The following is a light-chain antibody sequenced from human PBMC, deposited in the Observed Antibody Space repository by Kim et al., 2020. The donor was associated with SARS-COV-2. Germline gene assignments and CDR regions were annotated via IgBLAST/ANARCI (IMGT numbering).Light chain of an antibody. CDR2: QDT. J-gene: IGLJ2*01. CDR1: KLGDKY. V-gene: IGLV3-1*01. CDR3: NSRDSNNNVL. Sequence: SYELTQPPSVSVSPGQTASITCSGDKLGDKYACWYQQKPGQSPVLVIYQDTMRPSGIPERFSGSNSGNTATLTISGTQAGDEADYYCNSRDSNNNVLFGGGTQLTVL.